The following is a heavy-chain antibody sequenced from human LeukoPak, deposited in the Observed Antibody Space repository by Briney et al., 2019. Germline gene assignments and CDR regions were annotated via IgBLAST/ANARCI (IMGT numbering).Heavy chain of an antibody. CDR2: ISDSGVSI. CDR1: GFTFSAYE. D-gene: IGHD5-12*01. V-gene: IGHV3-48*03. J-gene: IGHJ4*02. Sequence: PGGSLRLSCATSGFTFSAYEMNWVRQAPGKGLEWISYISDSGVSIHYADSVRGRFSISRDNAKDALILQMNTLRAEDTAVYYCVRGRHSANNYGGDYWGQGTLVTVSS. CDR3: VRGRHSANNYGGDY.